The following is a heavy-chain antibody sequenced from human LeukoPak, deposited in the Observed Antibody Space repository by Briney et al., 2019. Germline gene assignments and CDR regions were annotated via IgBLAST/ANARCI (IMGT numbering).Heavy chain of an antibody. CDR2: INHSGST. D-gene: IGHD2-2*01. CDR3: ARDAGHQLSRRNYYAMDV. Sequence: SETLSLTCAVYGGSFSGYYWSWIRQPPGKGLEWVGEINHSGSTNYNPSLKSRVTISVDTSKNQFSLKLSSVTAADTAVYYCARDAGHQLSRRNYYAMDVWGQGTTVTVSS. CDR1: GGSFSGYY. V-gene: IGHV4-34*01. J-gene: IGHJ6*02.